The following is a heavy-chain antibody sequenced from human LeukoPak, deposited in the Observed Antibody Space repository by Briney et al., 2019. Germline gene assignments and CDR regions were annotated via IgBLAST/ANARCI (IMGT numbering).Heavy chain of an antibody. J-gene: IGHJ4*02. D-gene: IGHD2-2*01. CDR3: ARRYCSSTSCYEYFDY. V-gene: IGHV5-51*01. CDR2: IYPDDSDI. Sequence: GESLKISCKGSGYRFTDYWIAWVRQMPGKGLEWMGIIYPDDSDIRYSPSFQGQVTISADKSISTAYLQWSSLKASDTAMYYCARRYCSSTSCYEYFDYWGQGTLVTVSS. CDR1: GYRFTDYW.